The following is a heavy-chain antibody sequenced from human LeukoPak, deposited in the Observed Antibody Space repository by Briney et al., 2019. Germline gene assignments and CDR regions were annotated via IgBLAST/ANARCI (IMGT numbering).Heavy chain of an antibody. Sequence: NPSETLSLTCAVYGGSFSGYYWSWIRQHPGKGLEWIGYIYYSGSTYYNPSLKSRVTISVDTSKNQFSLRLNSVTAADTAVYYCASYHGDYVGNWFDPWGQGTLVTVSS. D-gene: IGHD4-17*01. J-gene: IGHJ5*02. CDR3: ASYHGDYVGNWFDP. CDR1: GGSFSGYY. V-gene: IGHV4-31*11. CDR2: IYYSGST.